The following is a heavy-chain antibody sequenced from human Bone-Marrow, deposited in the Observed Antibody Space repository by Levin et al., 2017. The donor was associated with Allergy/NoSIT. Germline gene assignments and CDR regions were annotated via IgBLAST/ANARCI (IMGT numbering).Heavy chain of an antibody. J-gene: IGHJ4*02. CDR1: GFTFSNYG. D-gene: IGHD5-12*01. CDR2: IPHDGSND. Sequence: GGSLRLSCLASGFTFSNYGMHWVRQAPGKGLEWVALIPHDGSNDYYADSVRGRFTISRDNSKNTLYLQMINLRAEDTAVYYCAKAGSDGGHEAFASWGQGTLVTVSS. V-gene: IGHV3-30*18. CDR3: AKAGSDGGHEAFAS.